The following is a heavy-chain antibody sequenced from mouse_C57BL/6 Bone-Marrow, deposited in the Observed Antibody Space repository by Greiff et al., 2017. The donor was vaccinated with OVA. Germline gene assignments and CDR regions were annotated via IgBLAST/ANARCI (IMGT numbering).Heavy chain of an antibody. CDR3: TLELCDY. CDR1: GFNIKDDY. J-gene: IGHJ2*01. Sequence: EVQLVESGAELVRPGASVKLSCTASGFNIKDDYMHWVKQRPEQGLEWIGWIDPENGDTEYASKFQGKATITADTSSNTAYLQLSSLASEDTAVYYCTLELCDYWGQGTTLTVSS. V-gene: IGHV14-4*01. CDR2: IDPENGDT.